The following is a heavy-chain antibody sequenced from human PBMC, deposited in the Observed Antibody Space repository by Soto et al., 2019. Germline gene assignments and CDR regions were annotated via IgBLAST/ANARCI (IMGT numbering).Heavy chain of an antibody. CDR1: GGSFSGYY. D-gene: IGHD4-17*01. CDR3: ARAATVTREYNWFDP. J-gene: IGHJ5*02. V-gene: IGHV4-34*01. CDR2: INHSGST. Sequence: QVQLQQWGAGLLKPSETLSLTCAVYGGSFSGYYWSWIRQPPGKGLEWIGEINHSGSTNYNPSLKSRVTISVDTSKNQFSLKLSSVTAADTAVYYCARAATVTREYNWFDPWGQGTLVTVSS.